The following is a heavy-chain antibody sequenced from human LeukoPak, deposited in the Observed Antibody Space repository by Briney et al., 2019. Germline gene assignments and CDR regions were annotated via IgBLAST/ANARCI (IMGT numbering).Heavy chain of an antibody. CDR1: GFAVSSNY. Sequence: GGSLRLSCAASGFAVSSNYMSWVRQAPGKGLEWVSVIYGGGNTFYADSVKGRFTISRDISKNTVYLQMNSPRAEDTAVYHCASGPGYNFPKDDYWGQGALVTVSS. D-gene: IGHD2-15*01. CDR3: ASGPGYNFPKDDY. J-gene: IGHJ4*02. V-gene: IGHV3-66*01. CDR2: IYGGGNT.